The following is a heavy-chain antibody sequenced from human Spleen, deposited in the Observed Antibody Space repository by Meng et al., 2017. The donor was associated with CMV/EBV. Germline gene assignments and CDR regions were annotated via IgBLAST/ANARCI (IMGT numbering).Heavy chain of an antibody. CDR1: GFSIKNYH. Sequence: GGSLRLSCVGSGFSIKNYHMNWVRQAPGKGLEWVSYISSTSSNIFYAESVKGRFTIPRDNAKNSLFLQMNSLRVEDTALYHCARAKGHPNYFYYYGMDVWGQGTTVTVSS. CDR3: ARAKGHPNYFYYYGMDV. V-gene: IGHV3-48*04. J-gene: IGHJ6*02. CDR2: ISSTSSNI.